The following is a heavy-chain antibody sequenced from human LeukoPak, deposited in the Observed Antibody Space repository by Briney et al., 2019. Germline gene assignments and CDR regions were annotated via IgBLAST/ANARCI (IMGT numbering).Heavy chain of an antibody. CDR3: ARHEPPLGALDSGSYWFPKGVPFDY. V-gene: IGHV4-61*01. J-gene: IGHJ4*02. D-gene: IGHD1-26*01. Sequence: PSETLSLTCNVSGASVSSGSYYWSWIRQPPGKGLEWIGYIYYGGSTNYNPSLKSRVTTSIDTFKNQFSLKLSSVTAADTAVYYCARHEPPLGALDSGSYWFPKGVPFDYWGQGTLVTVSS. CDR2: IYYGGST. CDR1: GASVSSGSYY.